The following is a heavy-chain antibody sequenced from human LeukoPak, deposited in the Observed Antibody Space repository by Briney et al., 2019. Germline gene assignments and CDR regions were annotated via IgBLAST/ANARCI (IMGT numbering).Heavy chain of an antibody. V-gene: IGHV3-30*03. CDR2: ISYDGSNK. CDR1: GFTFSSYG. D-gene: IGHD1-26*01. J-gene: IGHJ3*02. CDR3: ARESSRQVFGSYWGGSDAFDI. Sequence: PGRSLRLSCAASGFTFSSYGMHWVRQAPGKGLEWVAVISYDGSNKYYADSVKGRFTISRDNSKNTLYLQMNSLRAEDTAVYYCARESSRQVFGSYWGGSDAFDIWGQGTMVTVSS.